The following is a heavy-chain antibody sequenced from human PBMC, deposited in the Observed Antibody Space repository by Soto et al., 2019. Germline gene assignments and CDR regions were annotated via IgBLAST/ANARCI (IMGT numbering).Heavy chain of an antibody. CDR2: IYYSGST. D-gene: IGHD3-16*02. Sequence: SETLSLTCTVSGGSISSYYWSWIRQPPGKGLEWIGYIYYSGSTNYNPSLKSRVTISVDTSKNQFSLKLSSVTAADTAVYYCARLTNYDDIWGSYRYPEYFQHWGQGTLVTVSS. CDR3: ARLTNYDDIWGSYRYPEYFQH. V-gene: IGHV4-59*01. CDR1: GGSISSYY. J-gene: IGHJ1*01.